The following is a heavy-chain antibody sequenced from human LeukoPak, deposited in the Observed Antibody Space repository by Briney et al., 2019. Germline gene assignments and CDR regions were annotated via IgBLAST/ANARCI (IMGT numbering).Heavy chain of an antibody. CDR3: ARQGYCSGGSCYLHY. Sequence: GGSLRLSCAASGFTFTSFWMTWVRQTPGTGLEWVANIKQDGSEKYYVDSVKGRFTISRDNAKNSLYLQMNSLRVEDTAVYYCARQGYCSGGSCYLHYGGQGTLVTVSS. V-gene: IGHV3-7*04. D-gene: IGHD2-15*01. J-gene: IGHJ4*02. CDR1: GFTFTSFW. CDR2: IKQDGSEK.